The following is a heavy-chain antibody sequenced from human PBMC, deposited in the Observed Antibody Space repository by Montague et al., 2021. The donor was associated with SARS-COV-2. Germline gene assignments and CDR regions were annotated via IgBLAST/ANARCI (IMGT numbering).Heavy chain of an antibody. V-gene: IGHV4-30-2*05. J-gene: IGHJ5*02. D-gene: IGHD2-21*02. CDR3: ARLTVIVDTSGGTLHWFDP. CDR1: GGSVSSGDFF. Sequence: TLSLTYAVSGGSVSSGDFFWTWVRQPPGRGLEWVGSISHSGGSKYXPSLKSRIALSLDTSANHFSLSLNSVTAADSATDYCARLTVIVDTSGGTLHWFDPWGQGALVTVSS. CDR2: ISHSGGS.